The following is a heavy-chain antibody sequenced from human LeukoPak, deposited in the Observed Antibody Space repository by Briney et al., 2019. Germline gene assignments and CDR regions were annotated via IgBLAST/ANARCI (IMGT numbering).Heavy chain of an antibody. J-gene: IGHJ4*02. CDR3: ARAGASYSFDY. CDR1: GASISSYY. Sequence: SETLSLTCSDSGASISSYYWSWIRQPPGKGLEWIGYLFHSGSTNYNPSLKSRVTISVDTSKNQFSLKLNSVTAADKAVYYCARAGASYSFDYWGQGTLVTVSS. V-gene: IGHV4-59*01. D-gene: IGHD2-21*01. CDR2: LFHSGST.